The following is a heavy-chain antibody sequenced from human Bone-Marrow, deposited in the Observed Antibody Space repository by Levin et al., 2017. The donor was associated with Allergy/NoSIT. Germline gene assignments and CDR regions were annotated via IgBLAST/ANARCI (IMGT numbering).Heavy chain of an antibody. Sequence: SETLSLTCAVSGASITSAGYSWNWIRQSPGTGLEWIGYIYHSGGTYDNPSLQSRVTISADRSKNQFSLKLTSVTAADTAVYYCARGVSTYGGNPHFDYWGPGSLVTVSS. CDR3: ARGVSTYGGNPHFDY. V-gene: IGHV4-30-2*06. J-gene: IGHJ4*02. D-gene: IGHD4-23*01. CDR1: GASITSAGYS. CDR2: IYHSGGT.